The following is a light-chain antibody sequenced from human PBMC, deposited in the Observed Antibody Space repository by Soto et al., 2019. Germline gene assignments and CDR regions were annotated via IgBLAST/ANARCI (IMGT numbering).Light chain of an antibody. Sequence: QSALTQPASVSGSPGQSITISWTGTSGDVGGYNYVSWYQQHPSKAPQLMIYEVSSRPLGVSNRFSGSKSGNTASLTISVLQAEDEADYYCTSYTSISTLDVFGTGTKVTVL. V-gene: IGLV2-14*01. CDR3: TSYTSISTLDV. CDR1: SGDVGGYNY. J-gene: IGLJ1*01. CDR2: EVS.